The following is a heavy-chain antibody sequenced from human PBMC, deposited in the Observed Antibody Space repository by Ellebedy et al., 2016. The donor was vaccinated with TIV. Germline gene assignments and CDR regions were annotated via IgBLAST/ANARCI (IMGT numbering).Heavy chain of an antibody. CDR1: GYSFSDYF. J-gene: IGHJ3*02. CDR3: ARDLKMWETDTFDI. D-gene: IGHD1-26*01. V-gene: IGHV1-2*02. CDR2: INPKSGAT. Sequence: ASVKVSCXTSGYSFSDYFLYWVRQAPGQGLVWMGWINPKSGATKYAQKFQGRVTMTRDMSINTAYMELRRLISDDTAVYYCARDLKMWETDTFDIWGQGTMVTVSS.